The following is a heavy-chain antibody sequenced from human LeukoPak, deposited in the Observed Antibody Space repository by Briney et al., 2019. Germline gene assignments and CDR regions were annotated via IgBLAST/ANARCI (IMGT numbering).Heavy chain of an antibody. Sequence: GGTLRLSCAASGITFSSYGMSWVRQVPGKGLEWVSSISHTGGSPYYADSVKGRFTISRDNSKNTLYLQMNSLRAEDTAVYYCARDSGRGIQLWYLDYWGQGTLVTVSS. V-gene: IGHV3-23*01. CDR3: ARDSGRGIQLWYLDY. CDR1: GITFSSYG. D-gene: IGHD5-18*01. CDR2: ISHTGGSP. J-gene: IGHJ4*02.